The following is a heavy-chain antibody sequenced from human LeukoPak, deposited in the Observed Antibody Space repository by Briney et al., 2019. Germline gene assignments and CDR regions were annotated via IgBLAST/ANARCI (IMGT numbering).Heavy chain of an antibody. CDR2: IYYSGGT. Sequence: PSETLSLTCTVSGGSISSYYWSWIRQPPGKGLEWIGYIYYSGGTNYNPSLKSRVTISVDTSKNQFSLKLSSVTAADTAVYYCAMSYSNYPYYFDYWGQGTLVTVSS. V-gene: IGHV4-59*01. CDR3: AMSYSNYPYYFDY. J-gene: IGHJ4*02. D-gene: IGHD4-11*01. CDR1: GGSISSYY.